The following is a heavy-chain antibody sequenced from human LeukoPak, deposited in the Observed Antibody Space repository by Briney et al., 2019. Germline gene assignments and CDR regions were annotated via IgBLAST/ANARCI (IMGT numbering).Heavy chain of an antibody. J-gene: IGHJ4*02. CDR3: TTDPYDFWSGYDI. D-gene: IGHD3-3*01. CDR2: IKSKTDGGTT. CDR1: GFTFSNAW. V-gene: IGHV3-15*01. Sequence: GGSLRLSCAASGFTFSNAWMSWVRQAPGKGLEWVGRIKSKTDGGTTDYAAPVKGRFTISRDDSKNTLYLQMNSLKTEDTTVYYFTTDPYDFWSGYDIWGQGTLVTVSS.